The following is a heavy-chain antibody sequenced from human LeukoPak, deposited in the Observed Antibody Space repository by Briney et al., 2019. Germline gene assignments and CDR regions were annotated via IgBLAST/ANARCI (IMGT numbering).Heavy chain of an antibody. CDR2: IFSGGTT. Sequence: PGESLRLSCAASGFSVSMKYMTWVRQAPGKGLEWVSVIFSGGTTYYADSVKGRFTVSRDNSKNMMYFQMNSLRAEDAAVYYCARFSGPGMQHYYMDVWGTGTTVTVSS. V-gene: IGHV3-53*01. J-gene: IGHJ6*03. CDR1: GFSVSMKY. CDR3: ARFSGPGMQHYYMDV. D-gene: IGHD3-10*01.